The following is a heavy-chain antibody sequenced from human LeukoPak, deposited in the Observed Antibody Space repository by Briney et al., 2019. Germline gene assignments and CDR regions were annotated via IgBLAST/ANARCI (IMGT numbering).Heavy chain of an antibody. CDR2: MNPNSGNT. V-gene: IGHV1-8*03. J-gene: IGHJ6*03. D-gene: IGHD2-2*01. CDR3: ARGVVVVPAVGGLNFIMASISSKKDNTYYYYYMDV. Sequence: ASVKVSCKASGYTFTSYDINWVRQATGQGLEWMGWMNPNSGNTGYAQKFQGRVTITRNTSISTAYMELSSLRSEDTAVYYCARGVVVVPAVGGLNFIMASISSKKDNTYYYYYMDVWGKGTTVTVSS. CDR1: GYTFTSYD.